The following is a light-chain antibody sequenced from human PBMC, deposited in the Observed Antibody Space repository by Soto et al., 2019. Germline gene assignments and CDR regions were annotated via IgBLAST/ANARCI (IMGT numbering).Light chain of an antibody. CDR1: QSVSSSY. J-gene: IGKJ3*01. V-gene: IGKV3-20*01. CDR3: QQYGSSPLT. CDR2: GAS. Sequence: EIVLTQSPGTLSLSPGERATLSCRASQSVSSSYLAWYQQKPGQAPRLHIYGASSRATGIPDRFSGSGSGTVFPLTISILEPEDFALYYCQQYGSSPLTFGPGTKVDIK.